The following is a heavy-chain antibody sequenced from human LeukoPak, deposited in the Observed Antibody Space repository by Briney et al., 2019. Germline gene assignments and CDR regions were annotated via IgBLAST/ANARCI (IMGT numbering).Heavy chain of an antibody. Sequence: GGSLRLSCAASGYTVSNNYMIWVRQAPGKGLEWVSLNYSNGVTNYADSVKGRFTISRDNSKNTLYLQMNSLRAEDTAVYYCAKDPDPFIVVVPVSFDYWGQGTLVTVSS. CDR2: NYSNGVT. V-gene: IGHV3-53*01. D-gene: IGHD2-2*01. CDR1: GYTVSNNY. CDR3: AKDPDPFIVVVPVSFDY. J-gene: IGHJ4*02.